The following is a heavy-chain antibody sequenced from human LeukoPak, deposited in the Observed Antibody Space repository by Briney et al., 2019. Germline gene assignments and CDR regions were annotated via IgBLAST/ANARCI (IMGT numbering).Heavy chain of an antibody. CDR1: GGPITEYY. CDR2: IYHTGST. D-gene: IGHD1-26*01. J-gene: IGHJ4*02. Sequence: SETLSLTCSVSGGPITEYYWSWFRQLPGKGLEWIGYIYHTGSTNYSPSLKSRVTLSVDASRNQFSLRPVSVTAADTAVYYCARDRGTTGYYYLDSWGQGILVTVSS. CDR3: ARDRGTTGYYYLDS. V-gene: IGHV4-59*01.